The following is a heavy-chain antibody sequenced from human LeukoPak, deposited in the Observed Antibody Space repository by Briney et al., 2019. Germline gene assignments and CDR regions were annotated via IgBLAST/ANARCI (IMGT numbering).Heavy chain of an antibody. Sequence: SETLSLTCTVSAGSINSGTYYWGWIRQPPGKGLEWIGTIYYSESTYYNPSLKSRVTISVDTSKNQFSLKLSSVTAADTAVYYCARGFSGKQWPTRRSSDGLDVWGQGTTVTVSS. V-gene: IGHV4-39*07. D-gene: IGHD6-19*01. CDR2: IYYSEST. CDR1: AGSINSGTYY. J-gene: IGHJ6*02. CDR3: ARGFSGKQWPTRRSSDGLDV.